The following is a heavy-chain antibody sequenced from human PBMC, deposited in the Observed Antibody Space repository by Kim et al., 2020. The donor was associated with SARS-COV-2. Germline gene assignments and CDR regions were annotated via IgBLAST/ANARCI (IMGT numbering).Heavy chain of an antibody. D-gene: IGHD6-13*01. CDR2: INHSGST. J-gene: IGHJ6*02. V-gene: IGHV4-34*01. CDR1: GGSFSGYY. CDR3: ARVGLGVQTPPFGYSSSWYRPRMYGVDV. Sequence: SETLSLTCAVYGGSFSGYYWSWIRQPPGKGLEWIGEINHSGSTNYNPSLKSRVTISVDTSKNQFSLKLSSVTAADTAVYYCARVGLGVQTPPFGYSSSWYRPRMYGVDVWGQGTTVTVSS.